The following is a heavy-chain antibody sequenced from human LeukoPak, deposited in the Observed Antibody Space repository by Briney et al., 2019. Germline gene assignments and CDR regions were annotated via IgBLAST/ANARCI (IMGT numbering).Heavy chain of an antibody. J-gene: IGHJ4*02. D-gene: IGHD7-27*01. CDR3: VKDLGIGDGR. Sequence: GGSLTLSCAASGFSFSSYGMHWVRHAPAKGLVVVSRSNYCGSSTSYAHSVKGRFTISRDNAKNMLYPQMNSLRAEVTAMYYCVKDLGIGDGRWGQGTLVTVSS. CDR1: GFSFSSYG. CDR2: SNYCGSST. V-gene: IGHV3-74*01.